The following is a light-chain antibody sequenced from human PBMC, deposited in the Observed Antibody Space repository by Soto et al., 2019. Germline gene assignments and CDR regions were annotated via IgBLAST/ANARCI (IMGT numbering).Light chain of an antibody. J-gene: IGKJ4*01. CDR1: QSVSTTY. CDR2: AAS. CDR3: QHYGSSRLT. V-gene: IGKV3-20*01. Sequence: IVVTQSPGTLSLSPGERATLSCRVSQSVSTTYLAWYQQKPGQAPRLLIYAASSRATGIPDRFSGSGSRTDFTLTISRLEPEDFGVYYCQHYGSSRLTFGGGTKVEIK.